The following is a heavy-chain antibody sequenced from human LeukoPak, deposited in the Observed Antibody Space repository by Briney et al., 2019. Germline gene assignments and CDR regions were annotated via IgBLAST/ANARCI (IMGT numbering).Heavy chain of an antibody. CDR3: ARGYSSSWLDY. CDR1: GYTFTAFY. J-gene: IGHJ4*02. Sequence: ASVKVSCKASGYTFTAFYMQWVRQAPGHGLEWMGRITPNSGGTKYAQKFQGRVTMTTDTSINTAYLELSRLRSDDTAVYYCARGYSSSWLDYWGQGTLVTVSS. V-gene: IGHV1-2*06. CDR2: ITPNSGGT. D-gene: IGHD6-13*01.